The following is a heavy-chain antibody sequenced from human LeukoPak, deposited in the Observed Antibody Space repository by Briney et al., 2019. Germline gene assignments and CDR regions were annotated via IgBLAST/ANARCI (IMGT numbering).Heavy chain of an antibody. CDR3: AKDKSSGWPGGWFDP. D-gene: IGHD6-19*01. Sequence: GGSLRLSCAASGFTFSSYGMHWVRQAPGKGLEWVAVISYDGSNKYYADSVKGRFTISRGNSKNTLYLQMNSLRAEDTAVYYCAKDKSSGWPGGWFDPWGQGTLVTVSS. CDR1: GFTFSSYG. V-gene: IGHV3-30*18. J-gene: IGHJ5*02. CDR2: ISYDGSNK.